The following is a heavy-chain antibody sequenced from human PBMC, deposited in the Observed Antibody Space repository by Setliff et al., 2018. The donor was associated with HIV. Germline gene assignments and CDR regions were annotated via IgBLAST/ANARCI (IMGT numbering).Heavy chain of an antibody. D-gene: IGHD3-16*01. Sequence: SETLSLTCAVSGGSISGFHWSWIRQSPGKGLEWIGYIYTGGSTNYNPSLKSRVTISVDTSKSQFSLKLNSVTAADTAVYYCARELGASPHDVFDIWGQGTMVTVSS. CDR1: GGSISGFH. CDR2: IYTGGST. V-gene: IGHV4-4*08. CDR3: ARELGASPHDVFDI. J-gene: IGHJ3*02.